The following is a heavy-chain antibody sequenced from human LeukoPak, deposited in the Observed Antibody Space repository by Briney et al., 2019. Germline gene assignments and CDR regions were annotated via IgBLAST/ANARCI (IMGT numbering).Heavy chain of an antibody. J-gene: IGHJ2*01. CDR1: GFTFSSYS. Sequence: PGGSLRLSCAASGFTFSSYSMNWVRQAPGKGLEWDSYISSSSSTIYYADSVKGRFTISRDNAKNSLYLQMNSLRAEDTAVYYCARTVTTYWYFDLWGRGTLVTVSS. D-gene: IGHD4-17*01. CDR2: ISSSSSTI. CDR3: ARTVTTYWYFDL. V-gene: IGHV3-48*01.